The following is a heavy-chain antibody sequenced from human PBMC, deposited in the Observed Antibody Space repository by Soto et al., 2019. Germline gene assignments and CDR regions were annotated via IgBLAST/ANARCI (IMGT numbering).Heavy chain of an antibody. Sequence: SETLSLTCTVSGGSMIAYYWNWMRQPPGKGLQWIGYTYYSGSTTYNPSLKSRVTISVDSSKNQFSLKLDSVTPADTAVYYCARVRGTAGKRYFDYWGPGTLVTVS. J-gene: IGHJ4*02. CDR2: TYYSGST. CDR3: ARVRGTAGKRYFDY. V-gene: IGHV4-59*01. D-gene: IGHD6-13*01. CDR1: GGSMIAYY.